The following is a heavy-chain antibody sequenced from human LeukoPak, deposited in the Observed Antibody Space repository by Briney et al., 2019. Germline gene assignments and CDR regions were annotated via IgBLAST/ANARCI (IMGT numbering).Heavy chain of an antibody. J-gene: IGHJ4*02. V-gene: IGHV3-7*01. CDR2: IKPDGSAQ. D-gene: IGHD5-18*01. CDR1: GFTFSNSW. Sequence: GGSLRLSCAASGFTFSNSWMSWVRQAPGKGLEWVATIKPDGSAQYYVDSVKGRFTISRDNSKNTVYLQMNSLRAEDTAVYYCARGDIGMVTGDHWGQGTLVTVSS. CDR3: ARGDIGMVTGDH.